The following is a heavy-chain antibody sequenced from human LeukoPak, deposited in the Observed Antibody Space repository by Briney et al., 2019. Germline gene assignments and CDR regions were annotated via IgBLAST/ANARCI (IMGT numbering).Heavy chain of an antibody. V-gene: IGHV1-46*01. CDR3: ARGGVGATTYVWFDP. J-gene: IGHJ5*02. D-gene: IGHD1-26*01. Sequence: ASVKVSCKASGYTFTNYYIHWVRQAPGQGLECMGIINPSGGSTSYAQKFQGRVTMTRDMSTSTVYMELSSLGSEDTAVYCCARGGVGATTYVWFDPWGQGTLVTVSS. CDR1: GYTFTNYY. CDR2: INPSGGST.